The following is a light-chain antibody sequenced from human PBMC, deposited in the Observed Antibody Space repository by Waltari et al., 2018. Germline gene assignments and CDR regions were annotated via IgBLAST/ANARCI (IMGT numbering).Light chain of an antibody. CDR1: QSVSSNY. J-gene: IGKJ1*01. CDR2: DAS. CDR3: QQYGSSPRT. Sequence: EIVLTQSPGTLSLSPGERATLSCRASQSVSSNYLAWYQHKPDQAPILVIYDASTRATGIPDRFSGSGSGTDFTLTISRLEPEDFAVYYCQQYGSSPRTFGQGTKVEIK. V-gene: IGKV3-20*01.